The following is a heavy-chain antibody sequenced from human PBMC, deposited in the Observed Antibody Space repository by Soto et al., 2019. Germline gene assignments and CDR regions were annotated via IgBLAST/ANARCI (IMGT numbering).Heavy chain of an antibody. D-gene: IGHD6-19*01. CDR1: GYTFTSYA. V-gene: IGHV1-3*01. J-gene: IGHJ1*01. Sequence: ASVKVSCKASGYTFTSYAMHWVRQAPGQRLEWMGWINAGNGNTKYSQKFQGRVTITRDTSASTAYMELSSLRSEDTAVYYCARASSGWYPAEYFQHWGQGTLVTVSS. CDR2: INAGNGNT. CDR3: ARASSGWYPAEYFQH.